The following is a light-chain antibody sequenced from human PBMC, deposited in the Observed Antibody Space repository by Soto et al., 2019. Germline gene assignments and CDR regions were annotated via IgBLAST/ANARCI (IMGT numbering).Light chain of an antibody. Sequence: DVVMTQSPLSLPVTLGQPASISCRSSQSLLHSNGYNYVDWYLQKPGQSPQLLIYLGSNRASGVPDRFSGSGSGTDFTLKISRVEAEDVGVYYCMQGLQTLPLTFGGGTKVDIK. CDR2: LGS. J-gene: IGKJ4*01. CDR3: MQGLQTLPLT. CDR1: QSLLHSNGYNY. V-gene: IGKV2-28*01.